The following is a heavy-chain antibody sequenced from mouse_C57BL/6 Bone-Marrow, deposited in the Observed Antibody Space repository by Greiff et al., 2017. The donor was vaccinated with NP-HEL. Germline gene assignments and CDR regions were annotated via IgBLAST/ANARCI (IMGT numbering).Heavy chain of an antibody. J-gene: IGHJ3*01. CDR3: ARPSDYYGSSYLAY. Sequence: DVHLVESGGGLVQPGGSLKLSCAASGFTFSDYYMYWVRQTPEKRLEWVAYISNGGGSTYYPDTVKGRFTISRDNAKNTLYLQMSRLKSEDTAMYYCARPSDYYGSSYLAYWGQGTLVTVSA. D-gene: IGHD1-1*01. V-gene: IGHV5-12*01. CDR2: ISNGGGST. CDR1: GFTFSDYY.